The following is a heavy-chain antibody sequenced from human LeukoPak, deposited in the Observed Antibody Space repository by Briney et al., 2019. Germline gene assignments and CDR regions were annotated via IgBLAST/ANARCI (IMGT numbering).Heavy chain of an antibody. CDR1: GFTFSSYA. CDR2: ISYDGSNK. D-gene: IGHD3-22*01. J-gene: IGHJ4*02. CDR3: ARGPYYYDSSGVPIL. Sequence: GGSLRLSCAASGFTFSSYAMHWVRQAPGKGLEWVAVISYDGSNKYYADSVKGRFTISRDNSKNTLYLQMNSLRAEDTAVYYCARGPYYYDSSGVPILWGQGTLVTVSS. V-gene: IGHV3-30*01.